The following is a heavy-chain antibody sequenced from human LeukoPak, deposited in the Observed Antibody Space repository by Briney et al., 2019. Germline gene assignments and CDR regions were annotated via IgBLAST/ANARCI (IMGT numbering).Heavy chain of an antibody. CDR2: ISSSSNPR. CDR3: ARSGYCTSTSCLNGRGAFDL. J-gene: IGHJ3*01. Sequence: GGSLRLSCAASGFIFSSYSMNWVRQAPGKGLEWVSYISSSSNPRFYAGSVRGRFTISRDNAKNSLSLEMNSLRAEDSAVYYCARSGYCTSTSCLNGRGAFDLGGQGTMVTVSS. V-gene: IGHV3-48*04. D-gene: IGHD2-2*01. CDR1: GFIFSSYS.